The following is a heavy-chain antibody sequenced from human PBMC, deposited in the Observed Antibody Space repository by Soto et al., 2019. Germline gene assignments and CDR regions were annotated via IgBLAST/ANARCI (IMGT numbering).Heavy chain of an antibody. Sequence: EVQLVESGGGLVQPGGSLRLSCAASGFTFSSYWMSWVRQAPGKGLEWVANIKQDGSEKYYVDSVKGRFTISRDNAKNXLXLXXNSLRAEATAVYYCARDPNIVATMGSIYYYYGMDVWGQGPTVTVSS. D-gene: IGHD5-12*01. CDR1: GFTFSSYW. V-gene: IGHV3-7*01. CDR2: IKQDGSEK. CDR3: ARDPNIVATMGSIYYYYGMDV. J-gene: IGHJ6*02.